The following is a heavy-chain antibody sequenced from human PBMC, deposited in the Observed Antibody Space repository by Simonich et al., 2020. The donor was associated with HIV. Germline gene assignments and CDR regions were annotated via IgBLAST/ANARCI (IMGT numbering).Heavy chain of an antibody. V-gene: IGHV4-34*01. J-gene: IGHJ4*02. CDR2: IKHNGTP. D-gene: IGHD2-2*01. CDR3: ARGFYQRLYYFDY. CDR1: GGSFSGYY. Sequence: QVQLQQWGAGLLKPSETLSLTCAVYGGSFSGYYWSWIRQTPGKGLEWIGEIKHNGTPNYNPSLKSRVTIPVETSKNQFSLKLSSVAAADKAVYYCARGFYQRLYYFDYWGQGTLVTVSS.